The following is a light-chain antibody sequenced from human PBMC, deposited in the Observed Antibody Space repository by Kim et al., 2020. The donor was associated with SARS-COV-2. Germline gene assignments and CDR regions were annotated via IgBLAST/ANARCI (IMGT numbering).Light chain of an antibody. CDR2: EVS. CDR3: SSFTSSDTWV. Sequence: GQSVTISCTGTSSDVGNYNRVSWYQQPPGTAPKLMIYEVSSRPSAVPDRFSGSKSGNTASLTISGLQAEDEADYYCSSFTSSDTWVFGGGTKLTVL. J-gene: IGLJ3*02. CDR1: SSDVGNYNR. V-gene: IGLV2-18*02.